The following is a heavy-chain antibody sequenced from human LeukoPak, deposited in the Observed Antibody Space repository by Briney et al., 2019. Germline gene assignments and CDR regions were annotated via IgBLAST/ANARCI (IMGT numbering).Heavy chain of an antibody. V-gene: IGHV1-69*04. D-gene: IGHD5-18*01. CDR2: IIPILGIA. CDR1: GGTFSSYA. CDR3: ARDVDTAMVPAPFDY. J-gene: IGHJ4*02. Sequence: SVKVSCKASGGTFSSYAISWVRQAPGQGLEWMGRIIPILGIANYAQKFQGRVTITADKSTSTAYMELSSLRSEDTAVYYCARDVDTAMVPAPFDYWAREPWSPSPQ.